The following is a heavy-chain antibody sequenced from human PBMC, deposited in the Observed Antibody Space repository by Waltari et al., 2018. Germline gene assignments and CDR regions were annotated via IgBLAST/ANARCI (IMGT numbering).Heavy chain of an antibody. Sequence: QVQLVQSGAEVKKPGASVKVSCKASGYTFTSYAMHWVRQAPGQRLEWMGWINACNGNTKYSQKFQGRVTITRDTSASTAYMELSSLRSEDTAVYYCARDHSLGVNPVLGWWFDPWGQGTLVTVSS. V-gene: IGHV1-3*01. CDR1: GYTFTSYA. J-gene: IGHJ5*02. CDR2: INACNGNT. D-gene: IGHD3-10*01. CDR3: ARDHSLGVNPVLGWWFDP.